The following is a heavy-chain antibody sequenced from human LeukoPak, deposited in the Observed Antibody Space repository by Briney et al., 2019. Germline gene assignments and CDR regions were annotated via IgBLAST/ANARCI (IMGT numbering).Heavy chain of an antibody. D-gene: IGHD4-17*01. CDR2: ISYDGSNK. CDR1: GFTFSSYG. CDR3: AIRPPSPYSHDYGDLTDY. J-gene: IGHJ4*02. Sequence: GGSLRLSCAASGFTFSSYGMHWVRQAPGKGLEWVAVISYDGSNKYYADSVKGRFTISRDNSKNTLYLQMNSLRAEDTAVYYCAIRPPSPYSHDYGDLTDYWGQGTLVTVSS. V-gene: IGHV3-30*03.